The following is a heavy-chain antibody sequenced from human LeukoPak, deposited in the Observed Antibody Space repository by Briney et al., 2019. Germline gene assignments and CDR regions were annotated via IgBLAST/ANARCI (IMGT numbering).Heavy chain of an antibody. CDR1: GVSITGDSYY. V-gene: IGHV4-39*07. D-gene: IGHD6-6*01. J-gene: IGHJ4*02. CDR2: IFYSGST. Sequence: SETLSLTCTVSGVSITGDSYYWAWIRQPPGKGLEWIGSIFYSGSTFYNPSLKSRVTVSVDTSKNLFSLNLRSVTAADTAVYYCAREGAARPGFDYWGQGTLVTVSS. CDR3: AREGAARPGFDY.